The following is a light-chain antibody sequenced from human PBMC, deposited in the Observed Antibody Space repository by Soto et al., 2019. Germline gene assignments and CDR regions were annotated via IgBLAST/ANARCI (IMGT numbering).Light chain of an antibody. V-gene: IGKV3-20*01. CDR1: QSVSSSY. CDR2: GTS. J-gene: IGKJ1*01. Sequence: EIVLTQSPGTLSLSPGERATLSCRASQSVSSSYLAWYQQKPGQAPRLLIYGTSSRATAIPDRFSGSGSGKYFTLTISRLEPGDFAVYYCQQYGRTFGQGTKVEIK. CDR3: QQYGRT.